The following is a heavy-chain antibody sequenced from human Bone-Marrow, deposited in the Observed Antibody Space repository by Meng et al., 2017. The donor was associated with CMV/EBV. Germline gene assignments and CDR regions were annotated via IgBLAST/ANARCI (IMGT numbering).Heavy chain of an antibody. CDR3: ARGGDMFNREYQLLWGAGYVHYYYGMDV. J-gene: IGHJ6*02. Sequence: GESLKISCAASGFTFSSYAMHWVRQAPGKGLEWVAVISYDGSNKYYADSVKGRFTISRDNSKNTLYLQMNSLRAEDTAVYYCARGGDMFNREYQLLWGAGYVHYYYGMDVWGQGTTVPVSS. V-gene: IGHV3-30*04. D-gene: IGHD2-2*01. CDR1: GFTFSSYA. CDR2: ISYDGSNK.